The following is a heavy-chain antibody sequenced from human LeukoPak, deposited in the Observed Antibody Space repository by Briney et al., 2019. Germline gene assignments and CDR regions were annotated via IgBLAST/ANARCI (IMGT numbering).Heavy chain of an antibody. CDR2: AYYRSKWYN. CDR3: ARDPMYNNRWWSGFAY. CDR1: GDSISSNSAA. D-gene: IGHD6-13*01. V-gene: IGHV6-1*01. Sequence: SETLSLTCAISGDSISSNSAAWNWIRQSPSRGLEWLGRAYYRSKWYNDYAVSLKSRIPIKPDTYKTQFSLQLHSVTPEDTAVHYCARDPMYNNRWWSGFAYWGQGPLVTVSS. J-gene: IGHJ4*02.